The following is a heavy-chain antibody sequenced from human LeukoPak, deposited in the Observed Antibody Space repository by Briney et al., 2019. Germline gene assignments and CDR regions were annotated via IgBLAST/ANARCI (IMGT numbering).Heavy chain of an antibody. D-gene: IGHD3-22*01. J-gene: IGHJ4*02. Sequence: ASVKVSCKASGYTFTSYGISWVRQAPGQGLEWMGWISAYNGNTNYAQKLQGRVTMTTDTSTSTAYMELRSLRSDDTAVYYCARDSHYYDSSGYRTFDYWGQGTLLTVSS. V-gene: IGHV1-18*01. CDR1: GYTFTSYG. CDR2: ISAYNGNT. CDR3: ARDSHYYDSSGYRTFDY.